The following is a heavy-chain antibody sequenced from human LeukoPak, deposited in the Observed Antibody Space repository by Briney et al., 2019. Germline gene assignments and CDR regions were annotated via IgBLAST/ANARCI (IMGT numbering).Heavy chain of an antibody. CDR1: GFTFRSYA. CDR3: ARDLVDYYDSSGYSWSLFDF. CDR2: ISYGGGNK. J-gene: IGHJ4*02. V-gene: IGHV3-30-3*01. D-gene: IGHD3-22*01. Sequence: PGGSLRLACAAAGFTFRSYAIRWVRQAPGKGLEGVAGISYGGGNKYYADSVKGRFTISRDNSNNTLYLHMHSLRAEDTAVYYCARDLVDYYDSSGYSWSLFDFWGQGTLVTVSS.